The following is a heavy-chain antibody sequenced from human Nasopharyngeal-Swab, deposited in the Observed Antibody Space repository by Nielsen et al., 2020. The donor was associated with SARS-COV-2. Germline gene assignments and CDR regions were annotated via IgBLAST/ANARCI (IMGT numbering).Heavy chain of an antibody. V-gene: IGHV3-15*01. CDR3: TTDPGQQLVVSGNYYYYYGMDV. CDR2: IKSKTDGGTT. D-gene: IGHD6-13*01. J-gene: IGHJ6*02. CDR1: GFTFSNAW. Sequence: GGSLRLSCAASGFTFSNAWMSWVRQAPGKGLEWVGRIKSKTDGGTTDYAAPVKGRFTISRDDSKNTLYLQMNSLKTEDTAVYYCTTDPGQQLVVSGNYYYYYGMDVWGQGTTVTVSS.